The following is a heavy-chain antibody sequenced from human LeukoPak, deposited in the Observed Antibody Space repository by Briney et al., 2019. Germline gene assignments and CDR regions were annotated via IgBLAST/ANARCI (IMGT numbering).Heavy chain of an antibody. CDR1: GFTFRSYG. D-gene: IGHD6-6*01. V-gene: IGHV3-48*04. CDR2: ISISGSTI. Sequence: GGSLRLSCAASGFTFRSYGMNWIRQAPGKGLEWVSSISISGSTIYYADSVKGRFTISRDNAKNSLYLQMNSLRAEDTAVYYCARSSDSSSLQYFQHWGQGTLVTVSS. CDR3: ARSSDSSSLQYFQH. J-gene: IGHJ1*01.